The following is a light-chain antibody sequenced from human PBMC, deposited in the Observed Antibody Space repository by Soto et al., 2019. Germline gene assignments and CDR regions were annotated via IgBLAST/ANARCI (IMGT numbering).Light chain of an antibody. CDR1: QSINSN. J-gene: IGKJ4*01. CDR2: RAS. V-gene: IGKV3-15*01. Sequence: IVMTQSPATLSVSPGERATLPCRASQSINSNLAWYQQKPGQAPRLLMFRASIRATGFPARFSGSGSGTEFNITISSLQSEDSAIYYCQQYNNWPRATFGGGTKVEIK. CDR3: QQYNNWPRAT.